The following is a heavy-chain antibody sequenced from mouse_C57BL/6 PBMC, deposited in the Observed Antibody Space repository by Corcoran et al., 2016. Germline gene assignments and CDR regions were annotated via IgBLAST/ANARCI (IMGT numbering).Heavy chain of an antibody. J-gene: IGHJ2*01. V-gene: IGHV1-66*01. CDR2: IYPGSGNT. Sequence: QVQLQQSGPELVKPGASVKISCKASGYSFTSYYIHWVKQRPGQGLEWIGWIYPGSGNTKYNEKFKGKATLTADTSSSTAYMQLSSLTSEDSAVYYCARHSSGYVFDYWGQGTTLTVSS. D-gene: IGHD3-2*02. CDR1: GYSFTSYY. CDR3: ARHSSGYVFDY.